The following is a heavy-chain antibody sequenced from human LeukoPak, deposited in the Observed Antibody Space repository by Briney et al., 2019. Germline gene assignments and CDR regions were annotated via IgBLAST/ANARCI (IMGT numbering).Heavy chain of an antibody. Sequence: QAGGSLRLSCAASGLTFSSHWMHWVRQAPGKGLVWVSRITNDGSSTTYADSVKGRFTISRDNSKNTLYLQMNSLRAEDTAVYYCARSGGYNWKTFDYWGQGTLVTVSS. J-gene: IGHJ4*02. V-gene: IGHV3-74*01. D-gene: IGHD1-20*01. CDR2: ITNDGSST. CDR3: ARSGGYNWKTFDY. CDR1: GLTFSSHW.